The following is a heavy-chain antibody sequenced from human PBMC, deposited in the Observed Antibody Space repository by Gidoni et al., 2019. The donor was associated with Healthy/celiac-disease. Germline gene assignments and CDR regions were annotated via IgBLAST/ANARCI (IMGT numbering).Heavy chain of an antibody. CDR1: GGSFSGYY. D-gene: IGHD5-12*01. CDR2: INHRGST. V-gene: IGHV4-34*01. CDR3: ARGRGYSGYDNLTWFDY. Sequence: QVQLQQWGAGLLKPSETLSLTCAVYGGSFSGYYWSWIRQPPGKGLEWIGEINHRGSTNYNPSLKSRVTISVDTSKNQFSLKLSSVTAADTAVYYCARGRGYSGYDNLTWFDYWGQGTLVTVSS. J-gene: IGHJ4*02.